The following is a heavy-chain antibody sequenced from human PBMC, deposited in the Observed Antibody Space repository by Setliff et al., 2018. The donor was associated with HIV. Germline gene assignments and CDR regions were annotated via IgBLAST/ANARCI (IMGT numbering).Heavy chain of an antibody. CDR2: VNHSGTT. J-gene: IGHJ5*02. CDR1: GTSFSDYY. Sequence: SETLSLTCAVYGTSFSDYYWTWIRQPPGEGLEWIGEVNHSGTTNYNTSLKSRVTISGDTSKKQFSLKLSSVTAADTAVYYCARDRRSIFGVDTKNWFDPWGQGTLVTVSS. CDR3: ARDRRSIFGVDTKNWFDP. V-gene: IGHV4-34*01. D-gene: IGHD3-3*01.